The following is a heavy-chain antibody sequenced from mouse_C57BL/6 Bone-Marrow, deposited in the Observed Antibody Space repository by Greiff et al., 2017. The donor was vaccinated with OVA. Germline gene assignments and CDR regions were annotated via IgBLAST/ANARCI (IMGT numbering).Heavy chain of an antibody. CDR1: GYTFTDYE. D-gene: IGHD1-1*01. CDR3: TRSANYYGSSWFAY. V-gene: IGHV1-15*01. J-gene: IGHJ3*01. Sequence: VKLQQSGAELVRPGASVTLSCKASGYTFTDYEMHWVKQTPVHGLEWIGAIDPETGGTAYNQKFKGKAILTADKSSSTSYMELRSLTSEDSAVYYCTRSANYYGSSWFAYWGQGTLVTVSA. CDR2: IDPETGGT.